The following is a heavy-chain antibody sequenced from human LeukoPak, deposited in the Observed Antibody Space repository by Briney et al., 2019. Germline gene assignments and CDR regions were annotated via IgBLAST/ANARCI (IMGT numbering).Heavy chain of an antibody. V-gene: IGHV1-46*01. D-gene: IGHD4-17*01. Sequence: ASVKDSCKASGYTFTNYYLHWVRQAPGQGLEWMGIINPSGGSTSYAQKFQGRVTMTRDTSTSTVYMELSSLRSEDTAVYYCARAGTVTTSVLGYWGQGTLVTVSS. CDR3: ARAGTVTTSVLGY. CDR2: INPSGGST. CDR1: GYTFTNYY. J-gene: IGHJ4*02.